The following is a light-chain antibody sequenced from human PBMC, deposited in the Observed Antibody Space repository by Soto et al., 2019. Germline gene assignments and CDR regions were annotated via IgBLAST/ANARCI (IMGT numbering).Light chain of an antibody. CDR2: DVS. J-gene: IGLJ1*01. V-gene: IGLV2-11*01. CDR1: SSDVGGYNY. CDR3: CSYAGSYTGV. Sequence: QSALTQPRSVSGSPGQSVTISCTGTSSDVGGYNYVSWYQQHPGKAPKLMICDVSKRTSGVPDRFSGSKSGNTASLTISGLQAEDEADYYCCSYAGSYTGVFGTGTKLTVL.